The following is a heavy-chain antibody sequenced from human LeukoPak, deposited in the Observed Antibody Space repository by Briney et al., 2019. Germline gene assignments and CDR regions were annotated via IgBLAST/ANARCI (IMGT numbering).Heavy chain of an antibody. J-gene: IGHJ4*02. CDR2: IYTSGST. CDR1: GGSISSGSYY. Sequence: SETLSLTCTVSGGSISSGSYYWSWIRQPAGKGLEWIGRIYTSGSTNYNPSLKSRVTISVDTSKNQFSLKLSSVTAADTAVYYCARHKETCSGDYCYLDYFDYWGQGTLVTVSS. CDR3: ARHKETCSGDYCYLDYFDY. D-gene: IGHD2-15*01. V-gene: IGHV4-61*02.